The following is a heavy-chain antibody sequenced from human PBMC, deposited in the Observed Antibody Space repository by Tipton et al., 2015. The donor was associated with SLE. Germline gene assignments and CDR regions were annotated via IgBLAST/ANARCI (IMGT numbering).Heavy chain of an antibody. J-gene: IGHJ6*03. CDR1: GFTFSSYG. CDR2: IRYDGSNK. Sequence: SLRLSCAASGFTFSSYGMHWVRQAPGKGLEWVAFIRYDGSNKYYADSVKGRFTISRDNSKNTLYLQMNSLRAEDTAVYYCARDSSDYGDSGYYYYYMDVWGKGTTVTVSS. D-gene: IGHD4-17*01. CDR3: ARDSSDYGDSGYYYYYMDV. V-gene: IGHV3-30*02.